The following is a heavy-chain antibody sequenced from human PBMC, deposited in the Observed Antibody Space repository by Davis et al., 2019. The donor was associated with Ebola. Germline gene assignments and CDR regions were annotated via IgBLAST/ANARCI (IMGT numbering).Heavy chain of an antibody. CDR2: IIPIFGTA. D-gene: IGHD3-22*01. Sequence: SVKVSCKASGGTFSSYAISWVRQAPGQGLEWMGGIIPIFGTANYAQKFQGRVTITADESTSTAYMELSSLRSEDTAVYYCARGHRRITMIVVGPQYYGMDVWGQGTTVTVSS. V-gene: IGHV1-69*13. CDR1: GGTFSSYA. CDR3: ARGHRRITMIVVGPQYYGMDV. J-gene: IGHJ6*02.